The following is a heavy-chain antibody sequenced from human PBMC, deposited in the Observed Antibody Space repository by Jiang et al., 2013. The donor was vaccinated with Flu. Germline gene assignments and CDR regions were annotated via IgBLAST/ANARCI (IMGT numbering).Heavy chain of an antibody. J-gene: IGHJ4*02. CDR3: ARGVDILTAFDY. CDR2: IYYSGST. CDR1: GGSISSYY. D-gene: IGHD3-9*01. V-gene: IGHV4-59*01. Sequence: GPGLVKPSETLSLTCTVSGGSISSYYWSWIRQPPGKGLEWIGYIYYSGSTNYNPSLKSRVTISVDTSKNQFSLKLSSVTAADTAVYYCARGVDILTAFDYWGQGTLVTVSS.